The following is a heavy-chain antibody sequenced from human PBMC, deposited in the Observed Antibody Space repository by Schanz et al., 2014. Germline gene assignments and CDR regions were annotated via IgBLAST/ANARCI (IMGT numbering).Heavy chain of an antibody. V-gene: IGHV3-33*08. CDR2: VGDTGTTK. CDR1: GFPFSSHG. J-gene: IGHJ4*02. Sequence: QVQLVESGGCVVQPGRSLKLSCAASGFPFSSHGMHWVRQAPAKGLEWVAVVGDTGTTKFYADSVKGRFTISRDDSKNTLSLQMNSLKTEDTAVYYCTDGSARWGQGTLVTVSS. D-gene: IGHD3-22*01. CDR3: TDGSAR.